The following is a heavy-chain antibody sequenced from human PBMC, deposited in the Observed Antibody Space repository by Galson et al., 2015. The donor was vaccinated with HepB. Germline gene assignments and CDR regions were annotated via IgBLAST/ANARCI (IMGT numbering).Heavy chain of an antibody. CDR2: IWYDGSNK. Sequence: SLRLSCAASGFTFSSYGMHWVRQAPGKGLEWVAVIWYDGSNKYYADSVKGRFTISRDNSKNTLYLQMNSLRAEDTAVYYCARDLAPYCSGGSCYSLDYWGQGTLVTVSS. CDR1: GFTFSSYG. CDR3: ARDLAPYCSGGSCYSLDY. J-gene: IGHJ4*02. V-gene: IGHV3-33*08. D-gene: IGHD2-15*01.